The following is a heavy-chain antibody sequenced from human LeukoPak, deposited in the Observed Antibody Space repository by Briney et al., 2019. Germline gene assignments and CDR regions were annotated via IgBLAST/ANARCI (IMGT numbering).Heavy chain of an antibody. CDR3: AHTRYEDTAIGYLDY. J-gene: IGHJ4*02. Sequence: SGPTLVKPTQTLTLTCTFSGFSLSTSGVGVGWIRQPPGKALEWLALIYWDDDKRYSPSLKSRLTITKDTSKNQVVLTMTNMDPVDTATYYCAHTRYEDTAIGYLDYWGQGTLVTVSS. CDR2: IYWDDDK. CDR1: GFSLSTSGVG. D-gene: IGHD5-18*01. V-gene: IGHV2-5*02.